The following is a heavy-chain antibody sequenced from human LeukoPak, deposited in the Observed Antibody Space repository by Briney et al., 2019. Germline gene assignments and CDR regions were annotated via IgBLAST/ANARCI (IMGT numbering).Heavy chain of an antibody. CDR1: GFTFSNNW. Sequence: GGSLRLSCAASGFTFSNNWMHWVRQAPGKELVWVSCISFDGSDATYADSVKGRFTFSRDNSKNILYLQMNSLRAEDTAVYFCARVGYTNTWYSSPPFDYWGQGTLVTVSS. V-gene: IGHV3-74*01. CDR3: ARVGYTNTWYSSPPFDY. D-gene: IGHD6-13*01. J-gene: IGHJ4*02. CDR2: ISFDGSDA.